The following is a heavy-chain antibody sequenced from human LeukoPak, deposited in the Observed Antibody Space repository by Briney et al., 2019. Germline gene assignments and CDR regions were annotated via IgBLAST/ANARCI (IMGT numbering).Heavy chain of an antibody. Sequence: SETLSLTCTVSGGSISSYYWSWIRQPPGKGLEWIGEINHSGSTNYNPSLKSRVTISVDTSKNQFSLKLSSVTAADTAVYYCARSEYSTWLDYWGQGTLVTVSS. CDR2: INHSGST. V-gene: IGHV4-34*01. J-gene: IGHJ4*02. CDR1: GGSISSYY. CDR3: ARSEYSTWLDY. D-gene: IGHD5-18*01.